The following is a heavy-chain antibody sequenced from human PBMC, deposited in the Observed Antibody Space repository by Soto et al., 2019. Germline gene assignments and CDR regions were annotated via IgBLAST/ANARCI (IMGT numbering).Heavy chain of an antibody. J-gene: IGHJ6*02. CDR2: ISYDGSNK. CDR3: ARGDREDIAVVVGARPGEYGVDV. V-gene: IGHV3-30-3*01. CDR1: GFTFSSYA. D-gene: IGHD2-15*01. Sequence: QVQLVESGGGVVQPGRSLRLSCAASGFTFSSYAMHWVRQAPGKRLECVAVISYDGSNKFYRDSVKGRFTISRDNSKNTLYLQLNSLRYEDTAVYYCARGDREDIAVVVGARPGEYGVDVWGQGTTVTVSS.